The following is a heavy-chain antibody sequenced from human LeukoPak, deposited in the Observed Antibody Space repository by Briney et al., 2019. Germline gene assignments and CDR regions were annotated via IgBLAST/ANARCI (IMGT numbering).Heavy chain of an antibody. V-gene: IGHV3-9*01. Sequence: GGSLRLSCAASGFTFDDYAMHWVRQAPGKGLEWVSGISWNSGSIGYADSVKGRFTISRDNAKNSLYLQMNSLRAEDTALYYCAKGREWGLLGFGAFGIWGQGTMVTVSS. J-gene: IGHJ3*02. CDR1: GFTFDDYA. CDR2: ISWNSGSI. CDR3: AKGREWGLLGFGAFGI. D-gene: IGHD1-26*01.